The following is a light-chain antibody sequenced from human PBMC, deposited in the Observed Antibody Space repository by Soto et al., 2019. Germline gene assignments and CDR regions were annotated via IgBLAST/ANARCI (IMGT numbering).Light chain of an antibody. V-gene: IGKV1-9*01. Sequence: DIPLTQSPSFLPASVGDRVTITCRASQGISNYLAWYQQKPGKAPGLLIYAASTLQRGVSSRFSGRWSGKKFPPPISHPPPEDFATYYCQKLNSYPPPFGGGTKVEIK. J-gene: IGKJ4*01. CDR1: QGISNY. CDR3: QKLNSYPPP. CDR2: AAS.